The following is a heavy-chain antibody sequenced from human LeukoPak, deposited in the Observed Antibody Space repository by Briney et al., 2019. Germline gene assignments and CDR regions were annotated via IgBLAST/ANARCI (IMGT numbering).Heavy chain of an antibody. D-gene: IGHD2-2*01. CDR3: ARSDGIRGKYLLDY. J-gene: IGHJ4*02. CDR2: AYYSAIT. V-gene: IGHV4-59*08. CDR1: GVSITTYY. Sequence: SETLSLTCTVSGVSITTYYWTWIRQPPGKGLEWIGYAYYSAITNYNPSLRNRVTISLDTSKNQFSLKLTSVTAVDTALYYCARSDGIRGKYLLDYWGQGSLVTVSS.